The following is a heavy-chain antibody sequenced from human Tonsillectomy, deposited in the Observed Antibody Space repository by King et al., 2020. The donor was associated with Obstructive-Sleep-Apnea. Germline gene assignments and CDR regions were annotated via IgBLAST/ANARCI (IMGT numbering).Heavy chain of an antibody. J-gene: IGHJ4*02. CDR2: FDPEDGET. CDR3: ATVSPYSSNWSPFGF. CDR1: GYSLTDLS. D-gene: IGHD6-13*01. Sequence: VQLVQSGAEVKKPGASVKVSCKVSGYSLTDLSIHWVRQAPGKGLEWMGGFDPEDGETIYAQTFQGRVTMTEDTSTDAAYMELSSLRSEDTAVYFCATVSPYSSNWSPFGFWGQGTLVTVSS. V-gene: IGHV1-24*01.